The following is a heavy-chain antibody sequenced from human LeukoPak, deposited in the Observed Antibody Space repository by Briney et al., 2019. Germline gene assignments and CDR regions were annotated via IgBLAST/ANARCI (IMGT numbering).Heavy chain of an antibody. V-gene: IGHV3-23*01. CDR3: AKDRITMIVVVGEFDY. J-gene: IGHJ4*02. D-gene: IGHD3-22*01. CDR1: GFTFSSYS. Sequence: GGSLRLSCAASGFTFSSYSMNWVRQAPGKGLEWVSAISGSGGSTYYADSVKGRFTISRDNSKNTLYLQMNSLRAEDTAVYYCAKDRITMIVVVGEFDYWGQGTLVTVSS. CDR2: ISGSGGST.